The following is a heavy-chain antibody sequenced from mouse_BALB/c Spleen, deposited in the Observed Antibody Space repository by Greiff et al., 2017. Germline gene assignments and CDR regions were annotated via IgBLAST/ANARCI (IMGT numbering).Heavy chain of an antibody. J-gene: IGHJ3*01. CDR3: ARNRRGTAWFAY. D-gene: IGHD3-3*01. CDR2: IWSGGST. CDR1: GFSFTSYG. Sequence: VQLKESGPGLVQPSQSLSITCTVSGFSFTSYGVHWVRQSPGKGLEWLGVIWSGGSTDYNAAFISRLSISKDNTKSHVFFKMNSLQADDTAIFYCARNRRGTAWFAYWGQGTLVTVSA. V-gene: IGHV2-4-1*01.